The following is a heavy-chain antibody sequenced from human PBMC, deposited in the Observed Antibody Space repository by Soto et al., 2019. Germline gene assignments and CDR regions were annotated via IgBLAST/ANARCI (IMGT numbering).Heavy chain of an antibody. J-gene: IGHJ3*02. V-gene: IGHV5-51*01. CDR3: AITTTYCSSTSCYPHDAFDI. CDR1: GYSFTSYW. Sequence: PGESLKISCKGSGYSFTSYWIDWVRQMPGKGLEWMGIIYPGDSDTRYSPSFQGQVTISADKSISTAYLQWSSLKASDTAMYYCAITTTYCSSTSCYPHDAFDIWGQETMVTVSS. D-gene: IGHD2-2*01. CDR2: IYPGDSDT.